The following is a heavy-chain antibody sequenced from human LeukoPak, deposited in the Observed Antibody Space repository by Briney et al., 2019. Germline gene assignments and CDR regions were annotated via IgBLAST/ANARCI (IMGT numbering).Heavy chain of an antibody. Sequence: GGSLRLSCAASGFTFSSYEMNWVRQAPGKGLEWVSYISSSGRSIYYADSVKGRFTISRDNAKNSLYLQMNSLRAEDTAVYYCARADFWSGYPLYYYYYMDVWGKGTMVTVSS. D-gene: IGHD3-3*01. V-gene: IGHV3-48*03. CDR2: ISSSGRSI. CDR3: ARADFWSGYPLYYYYYMDV. CDR1: GFTFSSYE. J-gene: IGHJ6*03.